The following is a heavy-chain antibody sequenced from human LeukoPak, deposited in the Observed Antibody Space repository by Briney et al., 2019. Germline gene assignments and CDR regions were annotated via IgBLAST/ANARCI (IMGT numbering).Heavy chain of an antibody. V-gene: IGHV3-9*01. CDR3: ARAVGVNDARGYFDY. CDR1: GFTFDDYA. CDR2: ISWNSGSI. Sequence: GGSLRLSCAASGFTFDDYAMHWVRHAPGKGLEWVSGISWNSGSIVYADSVKGRFTISRDNSKNTLYLQMNSLRAEDTAVYYCARAVGVNDARGYFDYWGQGTLVTVSS. D-gene: IGHD1-1*01. J-gene: IGHJ4*02.